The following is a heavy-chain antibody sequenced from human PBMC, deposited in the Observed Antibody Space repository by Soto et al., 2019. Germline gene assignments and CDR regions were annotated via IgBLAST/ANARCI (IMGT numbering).Heavy chain of an antibody. CDR3: AHSRGITIFGVVITAFDY. CDR2: IYWDDDK. V-gene: IGHV2-5*02. CDR1: GFSLSTSGVS. J-gene: IGHJ4*02. D-gene: IGHD3-3*01. Sequence: ESGPTLVNPTQTLTLTCTYSGFSLSTSGVSVGWIRQPPGKALEWLALIYWDDDKRYSPSLKSRLTTTKDTSKNQVVLTMTNMDPVDTATYYCAHSRGITIFGVVITAFDYWGQGTLVTVS.